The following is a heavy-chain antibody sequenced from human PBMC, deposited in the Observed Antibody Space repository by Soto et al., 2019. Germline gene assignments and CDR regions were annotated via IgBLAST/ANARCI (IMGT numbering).Heavy chain of an antibody. CDR2: IWFDGSDK. CDR3: ARLYCSSPSCYSVGAFEI. Sequence: LRLSCAASGFTFSNYGMHWVRQAPVKVLEWVALIWFDGSDKYYADSVKGRFTMSRDNSKNTVYLQMNSLRAEDTAMYYCARLYCSSPSCYSVGAFEIRGQGTMVTVS. V-gene: IGHV3-33*01. D-gene: IGHD2-2*01. CDR1: GFTFSNYG. J-gene: IGHJ3*02.